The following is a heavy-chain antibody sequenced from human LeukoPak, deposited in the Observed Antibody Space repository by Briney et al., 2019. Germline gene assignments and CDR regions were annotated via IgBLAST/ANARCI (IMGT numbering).Heavy chain of an antibody. J-gene: IGHJ6*03. V-gene: IGHV3-48*04. CDR2: ISGNSGTT. D-gene: IGHD1-14*01. Sequence: GGSLRLSCAASGFTFSSYGMSWVRQAPGKGLEWVSGISGNSGTTYYADSVKGRFTISRDNAKNSLYLQMNSLRAEDTAVYYCARVLRTSLLTYYYMDVWGKGTTVTVSS. CDR3: ARVLRTSLLTYYYMDV. CDR1: GFTFSSYG.